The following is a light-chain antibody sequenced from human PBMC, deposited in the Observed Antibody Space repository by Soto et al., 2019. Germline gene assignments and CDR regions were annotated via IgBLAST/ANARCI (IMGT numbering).Light chain of an antibody. CDR2: WAS. V-gene: IGKV4-1*01. J-gene: IGKJ2*01. CDR1: QNVLYKSNNENY. CDR3: QLYYNTPPYT. Sequence: DIVMTQSPDSLAVSLGERATINCKSSQNVLYKSNNENYLAWYQQKPGQPPKLLIYWASTRQSGVPDRFSGSGSGTDFTLTISSLQAEDVAVYYCQLYYNTPPYTFGQGTKLEI.